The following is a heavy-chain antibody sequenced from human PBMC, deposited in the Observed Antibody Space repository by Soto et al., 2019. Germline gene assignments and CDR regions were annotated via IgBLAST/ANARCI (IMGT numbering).Heavy chain of an antibody. D-gene: IGHD2-15*01. CDR3: AKDRLAAPGDY. J-gene: IGHJ4*02. V-gene: IGHV3-30*18. CDR1: GFTFSSYG. CDR2: ISYDGSNK. Sequence: GGSLRLSCAASGFTFSSYGMHWVRQAPGKGLEWVAVISYDGSNKYYADSVKGRFTISRDNSKNTLYLQMNSLRAEDTAVYYCAKDRLAAPGDYWGQGTLVTVSS.